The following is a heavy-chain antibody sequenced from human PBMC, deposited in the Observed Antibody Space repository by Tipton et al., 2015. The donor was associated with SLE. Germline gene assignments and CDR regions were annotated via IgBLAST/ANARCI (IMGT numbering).Heavy chain of an antibody. Sequence: TLSLTCTVSGGSISSHYWSWIRQPPGKGLEWIGHIHDSGITNYNPSLKSRVTISVDTSKNQFSLKLSSVTAADTAVYYCARGAAAADPFDYWGQGTLVTVSS. V-gene: IGHV4-59*11. D-gene: IGHD6-13*01. CDR2: IHDSGIT. CDR1: GGSISSHY. CDR3: ARGAAAADPFDY. J-gene: IGHJ4*02.